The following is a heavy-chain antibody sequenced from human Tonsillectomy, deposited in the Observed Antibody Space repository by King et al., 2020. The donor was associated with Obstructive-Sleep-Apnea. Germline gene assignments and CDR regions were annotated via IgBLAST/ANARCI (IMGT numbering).Heavy chain of an antibody. V-gene: IGHV3-30*02. Sequence: VQLVESGGGVVQPGRSLRLSCAASGFTFSSYGMHWVRQAPGKGLEWVAFIRYDGSNKYYADSVKGRFTISRDNSKNTLYLQMNSLGAEDTAVYYCAKDAGIAVAGYYYYYGMDVWGQGTTVTVFS. CDR2: IRYDGSNK. J-gene: IGHJ6*02. D-gene: IGHD6-19*01. CDR3: AKDAGIAVAGYYYYYGMDV. CDR1: GFTFSSYG.